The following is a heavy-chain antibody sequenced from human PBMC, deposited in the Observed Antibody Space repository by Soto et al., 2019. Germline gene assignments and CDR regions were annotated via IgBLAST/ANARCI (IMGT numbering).Heavy chain of an antibody. Sequence: RRLSCAASGFTFSSYAMSWVRQAPGKGLEWVSAISGSGSSTYYAHSVKGRFTISRDNSKNTLYLQMNSLRDEDTAIYYCATVSGALVYLGYWGQGTLVTVSS. D-gene: IGHD3-16*01. J-gene: IGHJ4*02. CDR1: GFTFSSYA. V-gene: IGHV3-23*01. CDR3: ATVSGALVYLGY. CDR2: ISGSGSST.